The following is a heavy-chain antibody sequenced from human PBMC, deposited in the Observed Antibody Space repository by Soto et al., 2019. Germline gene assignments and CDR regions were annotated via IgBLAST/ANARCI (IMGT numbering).Heavy chain of an antibody. D-gene: IGHD6-13*01. CDR2: ISISSSYI. J-gene: IGHJ6*02. Sequence: PGGSLRLSCAASGFTFSSYSMNWVRQAPGKGLEWVSSISISSSYIYYADSVKGRFTISRDNAKNSLYLQMNSLRAEDTAVYYSATDKAHQSSIGYGLGYYYYGMDVWGQGTTVTVSS. CDR3: ATDKAHQSSIGYGLGYYYYGMDV. V-gene: IGHV3-21*01. CDR1: GFTFSSYS.